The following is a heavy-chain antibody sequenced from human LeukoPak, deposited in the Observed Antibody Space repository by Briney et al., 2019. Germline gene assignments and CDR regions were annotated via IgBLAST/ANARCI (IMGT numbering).Heavy chain of an antibody. V-gene: IGHV3-30*18. CDR2: ISYDGSNK. D-gene: IGHD1-26*01. CDR3: AKGRKWELLLTSYDY. J-gene: IGHJ4*02. CDR1: GFTFSSYG. Sequence: GGSLRLSCAASGFTFSSYGMHWVRQAPGKGLEWVAVISYDGSNKYYADSVKGRFTISRDNSKNTLYLQMNSLRAGDTAVYYCAKGRKWELLLTSYDYWGQGTLVTVSS.